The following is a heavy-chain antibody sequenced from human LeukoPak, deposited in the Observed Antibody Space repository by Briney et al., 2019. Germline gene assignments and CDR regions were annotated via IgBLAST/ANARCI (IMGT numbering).Heavy chain of an antibody. V-gene: IGHV4-59*01. CDR2: IYYSGST. CDR1: GGSISSYY. Sequence: SETLSLTCTVSGGSISSYYWSWIRQPPGKGLEWIGYIYYSGSTNYNPSLKSRVTISVDTSKNQFSLKLSSVTAADTAVYYCARDTGDWFDPWGQGTLVTVSS. J-gene: IGHJ5*02. CDR3: ARDTGDWFDP. D-gene: IGHD4-11*01.